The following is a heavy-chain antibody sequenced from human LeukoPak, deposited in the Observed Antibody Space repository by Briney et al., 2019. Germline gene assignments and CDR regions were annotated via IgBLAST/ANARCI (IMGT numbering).Heavy chain of an antibody. J-gene: IGHJ4*02. D-gene: IGHD1/OR15-1a*01. CDR3: ATSESQTRFDY. CDR2: IFPGDSA. V-gene: IGHV5-51*01. Sequence: GESLKISCQGSEYSFTTHWIGWVRQMPGKGLDWMGIIFPGDSATYSPSFQGQVTISADKSTSTAYLQWNSLKASDTAIYYCATSESQTRFDYWGQGTLVTVSS. CDR1: EYSFTTHW.